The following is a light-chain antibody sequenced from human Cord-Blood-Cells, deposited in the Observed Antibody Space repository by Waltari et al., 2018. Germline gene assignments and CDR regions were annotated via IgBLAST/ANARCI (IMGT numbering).Light chain of an antibody. CDR1: SRDVGAYNY. V-gene: IGLV2-14*01. CDR3: SSYTSSSTVV. Sequence: QSALTQPASVSGSPGPANTISCTGTSRDVGAYNYVSWYQQHPGKAPKLMIYDVSNRPSGVSNRFSGSKSGNTASLTISGLQAEDEADYYCSSYTSSSTVVFGGGTKLTVL. CDR2: DVS. J-gene: IGLJ2*01.